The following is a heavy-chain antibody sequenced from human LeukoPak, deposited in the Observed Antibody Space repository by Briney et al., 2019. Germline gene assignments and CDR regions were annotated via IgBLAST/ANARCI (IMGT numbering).Heavy chain of an antibody. CDR1: GGSISSYY. Sequence: NSSETLSLTCTVSGGSISSYYWSWIRQPPGKGLEWIGYIYYSGSTNYNPSLKSRVTISVDTSKNQFSLKLSSVTAADTAVYYCARDPGGYSYGYDYYYGMDVWGQGTTVTVSS. D-gene: IGHD5-18*01. CDR2: IYYSGST. CDR3: ARDPGGYSYGYDYYYGMDV. V-gene: IGHV4-59*01. J-gene: IGHJ6*02.